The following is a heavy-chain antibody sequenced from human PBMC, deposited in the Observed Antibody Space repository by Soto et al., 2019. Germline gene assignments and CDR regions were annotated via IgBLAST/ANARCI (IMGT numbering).Heavy chain of an antibody. Sequence: GASVKVSCKASGYTFTSYGISWVRQAPGQGLEWMGWISAYNGNTNYAQKLQGRVTMTTDTSTSTAYMELRSLRSDDTAVYYCARDPNIVVVPAQDPLDYWGQGTLVTVSS. D-gene: IGHD2-2*01. CDR1: GYTFTSYG. CDR3: ARDPNIVVVPAQDPLDY. J-gene: IGHJ4*02. CDR2: ISAYNGNT. V-gene: IGHV1-18*04.